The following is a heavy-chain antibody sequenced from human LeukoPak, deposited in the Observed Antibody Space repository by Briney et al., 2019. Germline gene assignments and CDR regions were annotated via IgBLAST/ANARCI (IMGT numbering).Heavy chain of an antibody. V-gene: IGHV4-61*02. CDR2: IYTSGST. D-gene: IGHD6-19*01. CDR3: ARARLKRAVAGRSYYFDY. J-gene: IGHJ4*02. Sequence: PSETLSLTCTVSGGSISSGSYYWSWIRQPAGKGLEWIGRIYTSGSTNYNPSLKSRVTISVDTSKNQFSLKLSSVTAADTAVYYCARARLKRAVAGRSYYFDYWGQGTLVTVSS. CDR1: GGSISSGSYY.